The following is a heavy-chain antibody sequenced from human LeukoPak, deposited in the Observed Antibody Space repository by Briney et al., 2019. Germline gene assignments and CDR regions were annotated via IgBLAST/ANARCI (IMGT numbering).Heavy chain of an antibody. Sequence: ASVNVSCKASGYTFTGYYMHWVRQAPGKGLEWMGGFDPEDGETIYAQKFQGRVTMTEDTSTDTAYMELSSLRSEDTAVYYCATDYWKVTTVTTYRSFDYWGQGTLVTVSS. CDR3: ATDYWKVTTVTTYRSFDY. CDR1: GYTFTGYY. D-gene: IGHD4-17*01. J-gene: IGHJ4*02. V-gene: IGHV1-24*01. CDR2: FDPEDGET.